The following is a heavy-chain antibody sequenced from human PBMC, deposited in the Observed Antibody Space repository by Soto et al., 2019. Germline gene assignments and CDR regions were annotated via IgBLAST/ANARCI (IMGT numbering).Heavy chain of an antibody. CDR1: GFTFGNYA. V-gene: IGHV3-23*01. D-gene: IGHD6-6*01. J-gene: IGHJ6*04. CDR3: TTKFFLSSIKPPEDV. Sequence: EVRLLESGGGLVQPGGSLRLSCAASGFTFGNYAMTWVRQAPGKGLEWVSGLSGSSLNTYYADSGKCRFTISRDNSNKTMSLALNSLRLDDTAVYYCTTKFFLSSIKPPEDVWGSGPPFGVYS. CDR2: LSGSSLNT.